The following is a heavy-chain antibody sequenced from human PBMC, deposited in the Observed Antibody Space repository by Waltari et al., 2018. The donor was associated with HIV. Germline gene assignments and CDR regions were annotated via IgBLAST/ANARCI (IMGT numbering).Heavy chain of an antibody. Sequence: EVQLVESGGGSVQPGGSLRLSCVVSGFSISTYWMHWVRQTPGKGRVWVERINEDGNTIDHAGSVRGRFTISRDSAKNTLFLQMNSLRDEDTAMYYCVKDMFGEYDYWGQGALVTVSS. CDR2: INEDGNTI. CDR1: GFSISTYW. D-gene: IGHD3-10*02. J-gene: IGHJ4*02. CDR3: VKDMFGEYDY. V-gene: IGHV3-74*01.